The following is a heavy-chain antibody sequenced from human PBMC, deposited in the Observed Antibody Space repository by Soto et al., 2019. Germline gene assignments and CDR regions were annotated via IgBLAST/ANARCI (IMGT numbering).Heavy chain of an antibody. CDR1: GFSFSSSG. J-gene: IGHJ3*02. D-gene: IGHD4-17*01. CDR2: IWYDGSNQ. Sequence: QVQLVESGGGVVQPGRSLRLSCVASGFSFSSSGMHWARQAPGKGLEWLALIWYDGSNQYYSDSVKGRFTISRDNSKNTLYLQMNSLRADDTAVYYCASITVTNGFDIWGQGTLVTVSS. V-gene: IGHV3-33*01. CDR3: ASITVTNGFDI.